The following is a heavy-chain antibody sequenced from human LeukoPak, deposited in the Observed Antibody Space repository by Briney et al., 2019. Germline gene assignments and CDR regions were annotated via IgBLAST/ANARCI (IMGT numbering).Heavy chain of an antibody. CDR1: GYSFTAYY. D-gene: IGHD1-26*01. Sequence: ASVKVSCKTSGYSFTAYYIHWIRQAPGQGLEWMGVITPNDGRPTYAQKFQGRLALTMDTSTSTAYMELSSLRSEDTAVYYCARVFARSGEIGGSYYYYWGQGTLVTVSS. CDR3: ARVFARSGEIGGSYYYY. CDR2: ITPNDGRP. V-gene: IGHV1-46*01. J-gene: IGHJ4*02.